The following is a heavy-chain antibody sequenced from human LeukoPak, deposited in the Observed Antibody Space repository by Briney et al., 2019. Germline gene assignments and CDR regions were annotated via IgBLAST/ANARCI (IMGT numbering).Heavy chain of an antibody. CDR2: ISAYNGNT. CDR3: ARGNVDTAMVPTYYYYGMDV. D-gene: IGHD5-18*01. J-gene: IGHJ6*02. Sequence: ASVKVSCKASGYTFTSYGISWVRQAPGQGLEWMGWISAYNGNTNYAQKFQGRVTMTRNTSRSTAYMEVGSLRSEDTAVYYCARGNVDTAMVPTYYYYGMDVWGQGTTVTVSS. V-gene: IGHV1-18*01. CDR1: GYTFTSYG.